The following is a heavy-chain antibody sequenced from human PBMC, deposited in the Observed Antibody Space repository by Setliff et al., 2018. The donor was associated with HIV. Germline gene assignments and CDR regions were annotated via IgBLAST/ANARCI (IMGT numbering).Heavy chain of an antibody. Sequence: SETLSLTCGVFSESLSGFYWSWIRQAPGKGLEWIGSIYHSGSTYYNPSLKSRVTISVDTSRNQFSLKLNSVTAADTAVYYCARVGYYDSSGYSGYWGQGTLVTVSS. CDR2: IYHSGST. J-gene: IGHJ4*02. CDR1: SESLSGFY. D-gene: IGHD3-22*01. CDR3: ARVGYYDSSGYSGY. V-gene: IGHV4-34*01.